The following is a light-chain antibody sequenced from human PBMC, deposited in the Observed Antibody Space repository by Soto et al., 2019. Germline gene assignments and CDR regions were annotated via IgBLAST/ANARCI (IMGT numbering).Light chain of an antibody. J-gene: IGLJ1*01. Sequence: QTVVTQPASVSGSPGQSITISCTGTSSDVGGYNYVSWYQQHPGKAPKLMIYEVSNRPSGVSSRFSGSKSGNTASLTISGLQAEDEADYYCSSYTSSSTLYVFGTGTKLTVL. CDR3: SSYTSSSTLYV. CDR1: SSDVGGYNY. CDR2: EVS. V-gene: IGLV2-14*01.